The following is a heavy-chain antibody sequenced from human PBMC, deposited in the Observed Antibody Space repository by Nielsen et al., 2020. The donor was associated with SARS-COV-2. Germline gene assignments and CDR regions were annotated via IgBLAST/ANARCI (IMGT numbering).Heavy chain of an antibody. V-gene: IGHV3-11*04. CDR2: ISSSGSTI. D-gene: IGHD3-16*02. Sequence: GESLKISCAASGFTFSDYYMSWIRQAPGKGLEWVSYISSSGSTIYYADSVKGRFTISRDNAKNSLYLQMNSLRAEDTAVYYCAGDTPTYYDYVWGSYRFDYWGQGTLVTVSS. CDR1: GFTFSDYY. CDR3: AGDTPTYYDYVWGSYRFDY. J-gene: IGHJ4*02.